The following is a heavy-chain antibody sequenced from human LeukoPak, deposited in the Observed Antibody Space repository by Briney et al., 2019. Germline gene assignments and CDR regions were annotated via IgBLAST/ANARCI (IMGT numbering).Heavy chain of an antibody. V-gene: IGHV3-74*01. Sequence: GGSLRLSCAASGFTFSSCAMSWVRQAPGKGLEWVSRINTDGTSTIYADSVRGRFTISRDNAKNTVYLQMNSLRAEDTAVYYCARGSVGPDCWGQGTLVTVSS. CDR3: ARGSVGPDC. J-gene: IGHJ4*02. D-gene: IGHD1-26*01. CDR1: GFTFSSCA. CDR2: INTDGTST.